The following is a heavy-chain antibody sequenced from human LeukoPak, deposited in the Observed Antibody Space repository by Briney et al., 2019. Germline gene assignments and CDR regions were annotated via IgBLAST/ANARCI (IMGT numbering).Heavy chain of an antibody. CDR3: ARDPRFGELYYVFDM. Sequence: SETLSLTCAVYGGSFSGYYWSWIRQPPGKGLEWIGEINHSGSTNYNPSLKSRVTISVDTSKNQFSLKLNSVTAADTAVYYCARDPRFGELYYVFDMWGQGTMVTVSS. J-gene: IGHJ3*02. D-gene: IGHD3-10*02. CDR1: GGSFSGYY. V-gene: IGHV4-34*01. CDR2: INHSGST.